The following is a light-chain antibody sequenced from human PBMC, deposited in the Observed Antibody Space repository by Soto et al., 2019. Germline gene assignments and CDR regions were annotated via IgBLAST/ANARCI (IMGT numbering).Light chain of an antibody. CDR2: AAS. CDR1: QSISSY. V-gene: IGKV1-39*01. CDR3: PQSYSTPPT. Sequence: DIQMTQSPSSLSASVGDRVTITCRASQSISSYLNWYQQKPGKAPKLLIYAASSLQSGVSSRFSGSGSGTYFTLTISSLQPEDFATYYCPQSYSTPPTFGQGTRLEIK. J-gene: IGKJ5*01.